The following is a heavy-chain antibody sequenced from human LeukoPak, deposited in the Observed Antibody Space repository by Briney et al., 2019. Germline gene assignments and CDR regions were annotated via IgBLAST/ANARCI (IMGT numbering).Heavy chain of an antibody. CDR3: ARDAYVSYYYYVMDD. J-gene: IGHJ6*04. Sequence: SETLSLTCTVSGGSISSYYWSWIRQPPGKGLEWIGYIYYSGSTNYNPSLKSRVTISVDTSKNQFSLKLTSVTAADTAVYYCARDAYVSYYYYVMDDWGKGTTVTVSS. CDR2: IYYSGST. CDR1: GGSISSYY. V-gene: IGHV4-59*01. D-gene: IGHD3-16*01.